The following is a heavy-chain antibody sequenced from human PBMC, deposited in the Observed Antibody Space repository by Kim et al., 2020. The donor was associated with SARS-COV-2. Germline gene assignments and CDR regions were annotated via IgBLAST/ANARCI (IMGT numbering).Heavy chain of an antibody. Sequence: ASVKVSCKASGYTFISYGISWVRQAPGQGLEWMGWLSAYNGNTNYAQKLQGRVIITTDTSTSTAYMELRSLRSDDTAVYYCARGGSGNYYKSFDPWGQGTLVTASP. J-gene: IGHJ5*02. CDR1: GYTFISYG. D-gene: IGHD3-10*01. V-gene: IGHV1-18*01. CDR3: ARGGSGNYYKSFDP. CDR2: LSAYNGNT.